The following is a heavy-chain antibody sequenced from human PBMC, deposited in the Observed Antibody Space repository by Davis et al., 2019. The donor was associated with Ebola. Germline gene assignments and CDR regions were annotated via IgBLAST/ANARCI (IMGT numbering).Heavy chain of an antibody. CDR1: GYIFTSYA. CDR3: AGPSNYDFWSGSRYYYYGMDV. J-gene: IGHJ6*02. D-gene: IGHD3-3*01. Sequence: ASVKVSCKASGYIFTSYAMHWVRQAPGQRLEWMGWINAGNGDTKYSQKFRDRVTITRDTSASTVYMELSSLRSEDTAVYYCAGPSNYDFWSGSRYYYYGMDVWGQGTTVTVSS. CDR2: INAGNGDT. V-gene: IGHV1-3*01.